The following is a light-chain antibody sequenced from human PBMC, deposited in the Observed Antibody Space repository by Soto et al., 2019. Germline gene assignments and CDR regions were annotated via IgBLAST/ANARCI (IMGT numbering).Light chain of an antibody. J-gene: IGKJ2*01. CDR1: QNISVW. V-gene: IGKV1-5*01. CDR2: DAS. Sequence: DIQMTQSPSTLSASVGDGVTITCRPSQNISVWLAWYQQRPGKAPKFLMYDASSLETGVPSRFSGSGSGTEFTLTIRSLQPDDSATYYCQQYDSSSPTFGQGTKLEIK. CDR3: QQYDSSSPT.